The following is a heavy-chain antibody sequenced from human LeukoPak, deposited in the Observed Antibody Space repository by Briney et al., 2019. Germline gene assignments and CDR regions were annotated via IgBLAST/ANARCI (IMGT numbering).Heavy chain of an antibody. V-gene: IGHV4-31*03. J-gene: IGHJ6*02. CDR3: ARGSSGSYPRAGMGV. CDR1: GGSISSGGYY. D-gene: IGHD1-26*01. Sequence: PSETLSLTCTVSGGSISSGGYYWSWIRQHPGKGLEWIGYIYYSGSTYYNPSLESRVTISVDTSKNQFSLKLSSVTAADTAVYYCARGSSGSYPRAGMGVWGQGTTVTVSS. CDR2: IYYSGST.